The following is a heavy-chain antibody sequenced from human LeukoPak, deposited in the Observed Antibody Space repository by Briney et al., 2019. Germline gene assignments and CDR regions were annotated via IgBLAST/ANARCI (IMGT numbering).Heavy chain of an antibody. D-gene: IGHD3-3*01. V-gene: IGHV4-34*01. CDR1: GGSISSYY. CDR2: INHSGST. J-gene: IGHJ4*02. CDR3: ARSDDFWSGYPNVVYYFDY. Sequence: SETLSLTCTVSGGSISSYYWSWIRQPPGKGLEWIGEINHSGSTNYNPSLKSRVTISVDTSKNQFSLKLSSVTAADTAVYYCARSDDFWSGYPNVVYYFDYWGQGTLVTVSS.